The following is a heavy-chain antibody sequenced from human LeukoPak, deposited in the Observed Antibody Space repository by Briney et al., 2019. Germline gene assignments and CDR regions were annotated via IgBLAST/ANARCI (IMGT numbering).Heavy chain of an antibody. V-gene: IGHV3-74*01. Sequence: GGSLRLFCAASGFTFNNYWMHWVRQAPGKGLVWVSRINGDGSSSSYADSVKGRFTISRDNAKNTLYLQMNSLRAEDTAVYYCARGVYSGGYYDYWGQGTLVTVSS. CDR1: GFTFNNYW. CDR2: INGDGSSS. J-gene: IGHJ4*02. CDR3: ARGVYSGGYYDY. D-gene: IGHD1-26*01.